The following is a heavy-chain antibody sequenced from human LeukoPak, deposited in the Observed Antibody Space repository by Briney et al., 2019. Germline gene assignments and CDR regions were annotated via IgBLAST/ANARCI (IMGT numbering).Heavy chain of an antibody. CDR2: ISYDGSNT. V-gene: IGHV3-30*18. J-gene: IGHJ6*02. CDR1: GVTFSNYG. D-gene: IGHD1-26*01. CDR3: AKGRDSAHFYGMAV. Sequence: GRSLRLSCVASGVTFSNYGMHWVRQAPGEGLEWVAVISYDGSNTYYADSVKGRFTISRDNSKNTLYLQRNSLRAEDTAVYYCAKGRDSAHFYGMAVWGQGTTVTVSS.